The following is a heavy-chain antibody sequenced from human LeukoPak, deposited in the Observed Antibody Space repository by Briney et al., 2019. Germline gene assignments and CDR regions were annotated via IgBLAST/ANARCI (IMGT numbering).Heavy chain of an antibody. J-gene: IGHJ4*02. CDR3: ARVQAGKWDFDF. D-gene: IGHD2-8*01. V-gene: IGHV3-48*01. Sequence: GGSLRLSCTASGLAFSTYSMNWVRQPPGKGLEWVSYIRSDSTIINYAESVKGRFTISRDNAKNSLYLQMNSLRAEDTAVYFCARVQAGKWDFDFWGQGTLVTVSS. CDR1: GLAFSTYS. CDR2: IRSDSTII.